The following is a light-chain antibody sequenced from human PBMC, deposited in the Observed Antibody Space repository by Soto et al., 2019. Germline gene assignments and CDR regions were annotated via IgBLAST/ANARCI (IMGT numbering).Light chain of an antibody. CDR1: ESVSSSY. CDR2: GAS. V-gene: IGKV3-20*01. J-gene: IGKJ1*01. CDR3: QQYGGSPRT. Sequence: EIVLTQSPGTLSLSPGERATLSCRASESVSSSYLAWYQQKPGQAPRLLIYGASTRATGIPDRFSGSGSGTDFTLTISRLEPEDSAVYYCQQYGGSPRTFGQGTKVEIK.